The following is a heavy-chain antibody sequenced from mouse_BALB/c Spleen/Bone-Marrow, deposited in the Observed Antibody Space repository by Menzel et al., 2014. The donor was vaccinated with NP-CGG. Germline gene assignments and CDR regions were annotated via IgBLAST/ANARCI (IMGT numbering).Heavy chain of an antibody. J-gene: IGHJ4*01. Sequence: VQLQESGAELAKPGASVKMSCKSSGYTFISYWMHRVKQRPGQGLEWIGYINPITGYTEYGQKFKDKATLTADKSSSTAYIQLSSLTSEDSAVYYCARNYDYDGGYYAMDYWGQGTSVTVSS. CDR3: ARNYDYDGGYYAMDY. D-gene: IGHD2-4*01. CDR2: INPITGYT. V-gene: IGHV1-7*01. CDR1: GYTFISYW.